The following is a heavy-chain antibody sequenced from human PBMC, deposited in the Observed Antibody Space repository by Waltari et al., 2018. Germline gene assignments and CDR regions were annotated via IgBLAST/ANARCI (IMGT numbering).Heavy chain of an antibody. CDR1: GYTFTSYA. Sequence: QVQLVQSGAAVKKPGASVKVSCTASGYTFTSYAMHWVRPAPGQRLEWMGWINAGNGNTKYAQKFQGRVTITRDTSASTAYMELSSLRSEDTAVYYCARDVAGITNWFDPWGQGTLVTVSS. V-gene: IGHV1-3*01. CDR2: INAGNGNT. J-gene: IGHJ5*02. CDR3: ARDVAGITNWFDP. D-gene: IGHD6-19*01.